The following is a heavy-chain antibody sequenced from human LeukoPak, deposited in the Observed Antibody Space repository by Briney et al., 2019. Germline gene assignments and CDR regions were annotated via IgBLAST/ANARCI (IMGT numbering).Heavy chain of an antibody. V-gene: IGHV3-21*01. CDR2: IRSSDTYI. Sequence: GGSLRLSCAASGFTVSSYSMNWVRQAPGKGLEWDSSIRSSDTYIYYADSVRGRFTISRDNAKNSLYLQMNSLRAEDTAVYYCARAPRVPRELPLYYYYYMDVWGKGTMVTISS. D-gene: IGHD1-26*01. CDR1: GFTVSSYS. CDR3: ARAPRVPRELPLYYYYYMDV. J-gene: IGHJ6*03.